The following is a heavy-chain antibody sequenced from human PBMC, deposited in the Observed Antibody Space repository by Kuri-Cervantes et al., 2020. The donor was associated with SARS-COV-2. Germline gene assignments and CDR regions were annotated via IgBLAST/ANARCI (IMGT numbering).Heavy chain of an antibody. CDR3: ARHGVYQLLFGFDY. CDR1: GFSLNTSGMC. J-gene: IGHJ4*02. D-gene: IGHD2-2*01. CDR2: IYYSGST. V-gene: IGHV4-61*08. Sequence: SGPTLVNPTQTLTLTCTFSGFSLNTSGMCVSWIRQPPGKGLEWIGYIYYSGSTNYNPSLKSRVTISVDTSKNQFSLKLSSVTAADTAVYYCARHGVYQLLFGFDYWGQGTLVTVSS.